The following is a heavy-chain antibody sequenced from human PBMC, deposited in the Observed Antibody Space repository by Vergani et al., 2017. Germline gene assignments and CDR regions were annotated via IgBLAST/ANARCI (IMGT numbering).Heavy chain of an antibody. Sequence: QVQLVQSGAEVKKPGSSVKVSCKASGGTFSSYAISWVRQAPGQGLEWMGGIIPIFGTANYAQKFQGRVTITADESTSTAYMELSSLRSEDTAVYYCARALGYCSGVSCYVDYYYYGMDVWGQGTTVTVSS. CDR2: IIPIFGTA. D-gene: IGHD2-15*01. V-gene: IGHV1-69*01. CDR3: ARALGYCSGVSCYVDYYYYGMDV. CDR1: GGTFSSYA. J-gene: IGHJ6*02.